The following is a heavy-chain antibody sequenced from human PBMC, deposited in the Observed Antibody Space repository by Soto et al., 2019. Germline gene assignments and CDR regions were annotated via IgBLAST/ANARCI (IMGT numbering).Heavy chain of an antibody. J-gene: IGHJ3*02. CDR3: ASEFDLYSSGWYSAFVI. D-gene: IGHD6-19*01. Sequence: EVQLVESGGGLVKPGGSLRLSCAASGFTFSSYSMNWVRQAPGKGLEWVSSISSSSSYIYYADSVKGRFTISRDNAKNSLYLQMNSLRAEDTAVYYCASEFDLYSSGWYSAFVIWGQGTMVTVSS. CDR1: GFTFSSYS. CDR2: ISSSSSYI. V-gene: IGHV3-21*01.